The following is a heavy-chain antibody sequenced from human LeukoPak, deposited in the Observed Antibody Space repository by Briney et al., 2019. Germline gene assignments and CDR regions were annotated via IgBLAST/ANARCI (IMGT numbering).Heavy chain of an antibody. Sequence: ASVKVSCKASGYTFTSYYMHWVRQAPGQRLEWMGIINPSGGSTSYAQKFQGRVTMTRDTSTSTVYMELSSLRSEDTAVYYCARSRGDYYDSSGYYYFGYWGQGTLVTVSS. D-gene: IGHD3-22*01. CDR2: INPSGGST. CDR3: ARSRGDYYDSSGYYYFGY. J-gene: IGHJ4*02. V-gene: IGHV1-46*01. CDR1: GYTFTSYY.